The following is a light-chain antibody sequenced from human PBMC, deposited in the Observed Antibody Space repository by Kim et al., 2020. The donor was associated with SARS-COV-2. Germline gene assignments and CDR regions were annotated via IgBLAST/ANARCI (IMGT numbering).Light chain of an antibody. V-gene: IGLV3-1*01. CDR1: KLGDKY. CDR3: QAWDSSHGV. J-gene: IGLJ1*01. CDR2: QDS. Sequence: SVSPGQTASITCSGDKLGDKYACWYQQKPGQSPVVVIYQDSKRPSAIPERFSGSNSGNTATLTISGTQAMDEADYYCQAWDSSHGVFGTGTKVIVL.